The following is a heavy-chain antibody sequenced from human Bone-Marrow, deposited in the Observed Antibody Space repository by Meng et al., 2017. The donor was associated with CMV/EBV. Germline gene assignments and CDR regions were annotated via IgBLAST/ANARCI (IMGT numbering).Heavy chain of an antibody. CDR3: ARGEYCSSTSCPTEDWFDP. Sequence: GGSLRLSCAASGFTFSYYWMSWVRQAPGKGLEWVSYISSSSSTIYYADSVKGRFTISRDNAKNSLYLQMNSLRAEDTAVYYCARGEYCSSTSCPTEDWFDPWGQGTLVTVSS. J-gene: IGHJ5*02. CDR1: GFTFSYYW. V-gene: IGHV3-48*04. CDR2: ISSSSSTI. D-gene: IGHD2-2*01.